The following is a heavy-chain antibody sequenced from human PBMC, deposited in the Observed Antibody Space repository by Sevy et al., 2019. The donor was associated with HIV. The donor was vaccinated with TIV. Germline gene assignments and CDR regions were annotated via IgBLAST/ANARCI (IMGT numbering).Heavy chain of an antibody. Sequence: SETLSLTCTVSGGSVSSGGYYWSWIRQPPGKGLEWIGYIYYSWSTNYNPSLKSRVTISVDTSKNQFSLKLSSVTAADTAVYYCARDKYSGYVVFDPWGQGTLVTVSS. CDR3: ARDKYSGYVVFDP. D-gene: IGHD5-12*01. V-gene: IGHV4-61*08. CDR1: GGSVSSGGYY. J-gene: IGHJ5*02. CDR2: IYYSWST.